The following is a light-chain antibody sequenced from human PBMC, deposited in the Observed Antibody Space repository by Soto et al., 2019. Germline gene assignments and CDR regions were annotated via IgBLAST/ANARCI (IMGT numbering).Light chain of an antibody. Sequence: ETVMTQSAAALSVSVGERVTLSCRASQSVSTNLAWYQQRPGQAPRLLIHDASTRATGVPDRISGSGSGTDFTLTISSLQSEDFAIYYCQQYNNWPRTFRQGTKLEIK. V-gene: IGKV3-15*01. CDR3: QQYNNWPRT. J-gene: IGKJ2*01. CDR1: QSVSTN. CDR2: DAS.